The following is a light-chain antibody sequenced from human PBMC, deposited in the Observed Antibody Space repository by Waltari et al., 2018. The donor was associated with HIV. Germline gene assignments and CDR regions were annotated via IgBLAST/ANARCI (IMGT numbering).Light chain of an antibody. V-gene: IGKV3-20*01. CDR3: QQYGSSPQT. CDR1: QSVTSNY. J-gene: IGKJ1*01. Sequence: EIWLTQSSGTLSLSPGERATLSCRASQSVTSNYLAWYQQKPCQAPRLLIYAASNRATGIPDRFSGSGSGTDFTLTISRLVPEDFALYFCQQYGSSPQTFGPGTKVEVQ. CDR2: AAS.